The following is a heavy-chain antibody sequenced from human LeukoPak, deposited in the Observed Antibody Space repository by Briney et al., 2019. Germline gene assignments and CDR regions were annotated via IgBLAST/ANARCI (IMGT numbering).Heavy chain of an antibody. CDR1: GFTFSNHA. V-gene: IGHV3-23*01. J-gene: IGHJ4*02. CDR2: ISGGGVAI. Sequence: GGSLRLSCAASGFTFSNHAMSWVRQAPGKGLQWVSAISGGGVAIYYADSVKGRFTISRDNSKNTLYLQMNSLRAEDMAVYYCAKDGFDYYDSSGYYYFNYWGQGTLVTVSS. CDR3: AKDGFDYYDSSGYYYFNY. D-gene: IGHD3-22*01.